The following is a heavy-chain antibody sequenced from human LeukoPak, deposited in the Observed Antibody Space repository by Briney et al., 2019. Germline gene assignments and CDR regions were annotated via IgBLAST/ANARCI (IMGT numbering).Heavy chain of an antibody. V-gene: IGHV1-8*01. Sequence: ASVKVSCKASGYTFTNYDINWVRQATGQGLAWMGWMHPSNGDTGYAQKFQGRVTMTRNTSTTTAYMELSSLRSDDTAVYYCARRVRGVVIFSRAQGSFDLWGQGTLVTVSS. CDR3: ARRVRGVVIFSRAQGSFDL. CDR1: GYTFTNYD. CDR2: MHPSNGDT. D-gene: IGHD3-10*01. J-gene: IGHJ3*01.